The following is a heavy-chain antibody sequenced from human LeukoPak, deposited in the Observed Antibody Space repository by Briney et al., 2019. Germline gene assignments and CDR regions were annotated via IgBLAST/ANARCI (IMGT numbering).Heavy chain of an antibody. CDR3: ARGDEYSSSSGDY. CDR1: GGSISSYY. CDR2: IYYSGST. D-gene: IGHD6-6*01. J-gene: IGHJ4*02. V-gene: IGHV4-59*01. Sequence: PSETLSLTCTVSGGSISSYYWSWIRKPPGKGLEWIGYIYYSGSTNYNPSLKSRVTISVDTSKNQFSLKLSSVTAADTAVYYCARGDEYSSSSGDYWGQGTLVTVSS.